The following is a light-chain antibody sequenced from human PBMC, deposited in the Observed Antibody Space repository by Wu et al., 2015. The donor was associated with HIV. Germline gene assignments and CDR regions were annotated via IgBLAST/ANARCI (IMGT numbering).Light chain of an antibody. CDR2: AAS. CDR3: QQYYSYPPIT. CDR1: QGISSY. J-gene: IGKJ4*01. V-gene: IGKV1-8*01. Sequence: AIRMTQSPSSLSASTGDRVTITCRASQGISSYLAWYQQKPGKAPKLLIYAASTLQSGVPSRFSGSGSGTDFTLTISCLQSEDFATYYCQQYYSYPPITFGGGTKVE.